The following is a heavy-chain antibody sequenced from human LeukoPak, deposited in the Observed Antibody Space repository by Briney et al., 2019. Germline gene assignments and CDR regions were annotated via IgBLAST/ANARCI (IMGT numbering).Heavy chain of an antibody. D-gene: IGHD3-22*01. CDR1: GFNFDDHG. CDR3: ATGVGYYDISGYPLDY. V-gene: IGHV3-20*04. J-gene: IGHJ4*02. Sequence: GGSLRLFCAASGFNFDDHGLSWVRQAPGKGLEWVSGINWNGGSTGYADSVKGRFTISRDNAKNSLYLQMNSLRAEDTALYYCATGVGYYDISGYPLDYWGQGALVTVSS. CDR2: INWNGGST.